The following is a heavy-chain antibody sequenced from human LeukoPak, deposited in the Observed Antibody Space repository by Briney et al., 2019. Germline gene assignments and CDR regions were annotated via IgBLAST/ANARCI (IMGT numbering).Heavy chain of an antibody. Sequence: GGSLRLSCVASVFTFSSYQMNWVRQAPGKGLEWVSFISSTGSTIYYADSVKGRFTISRDNANNSLYLQMNSVRAEHTAVYYCERGDTYNWFAPWGEGTLVTVSS. J-gene: IGHJ5*02. V-gene: IGHV3-48*03. CDR2: ISSTGSTI. CDR1: VFTFSSYQ. CDR3: ERGDTYNWFAP.